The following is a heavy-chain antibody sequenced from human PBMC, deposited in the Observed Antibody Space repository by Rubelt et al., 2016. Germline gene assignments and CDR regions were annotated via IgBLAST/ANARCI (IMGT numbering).Heavy chain of an antibody. D-gene: IGHD3-10*01. J-gene: IGHJ4*02. CDR3: ARVATPMVVDY. Sequence: QLQLQESGPGLVKPSETLSLTCTVSGGSISSSSYYWGWIRQPPGKGLEWIGSIYYSGSTYYKPSLKSRVSISVDTSKNQFSLNLSSVTAADTAVYYCARVATPMVVDYWGQGTLVTVSS. CDR2: IYYSGST. V-gene: IGHV4-39*07. CDR1: GGSISSSSYY.